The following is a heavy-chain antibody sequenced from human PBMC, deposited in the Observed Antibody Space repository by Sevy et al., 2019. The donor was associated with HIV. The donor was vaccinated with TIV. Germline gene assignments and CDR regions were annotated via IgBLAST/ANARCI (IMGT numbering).Heavy chain of an antibody. V-gene: IGHV3-9*01. J-gene: IGHJ6*02. Sequence: GGSLRLSCAASGFRFNDHAMHWVRLVPGKGLEWVSGISWNSRNIGYADSVKGRFTISRDNTGHSVYLEMHSLRPEDTALYYCAKDINRGCDGVNCYSYYYYFYGLDVWGQGTTVTVSS. CDR2: ISWNSRNI. CDR1: GFRFNDHA. D-gene: IGHD2-21*01. CDR3: AKDINRGCDGVNCYSYYYYFYGLDV.